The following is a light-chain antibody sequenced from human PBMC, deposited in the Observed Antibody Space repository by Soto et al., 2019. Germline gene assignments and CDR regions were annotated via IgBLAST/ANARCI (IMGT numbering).Light chain of an antibody. CDR2: GAS. J-gene: IGKJ1*01. V-gene: IGKV3-20*01. CDR1: QTISSSY. CDR3: QQYTYSPWT. Sequence: EVVLTQSPGTLSLSPGERATLSCRTSQTISSSYLGWYQQKPGQAPRLLIYGASSRATGIPDRFSGSGSGTDFTITISRLEAEDFAVYYCQQYTYSPWTFGQGTKVEIK.